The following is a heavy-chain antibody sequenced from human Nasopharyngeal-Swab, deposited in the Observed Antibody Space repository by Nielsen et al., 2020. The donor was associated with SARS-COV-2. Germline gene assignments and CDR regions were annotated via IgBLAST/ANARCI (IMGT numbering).Heavy chain of an antibody. J-gene: IGHJ4*02. Sequence: GGSLRLSCAASGFTFTRHGLYWVRPAPVEGLDWVAFIRNDGSNKNYADSVKGRFTISRDNSKNTLYLQMNSLRAEDTAMYYCAKDRQLWSNDFDYWGQGTLVTVSS. CDR3: AKDRQLWSNDFDY. V-gene: IGHV3-30*02. D-gene: IGHD5-18*01. CDR1: GFTFTRHG. CDR2: IRNDGSNK.